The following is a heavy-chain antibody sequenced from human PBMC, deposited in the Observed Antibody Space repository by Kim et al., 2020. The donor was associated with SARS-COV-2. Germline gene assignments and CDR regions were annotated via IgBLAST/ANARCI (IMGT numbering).Heavy chain of an antibody. CDR2: IIPILGIA. Sequence: SVKVSCKASGGTFSSYAISWVRQAPGQGLEWMGRIIPILGIANYAQKFQGRVTITADKSTSTAYMKLSSLRSEDTAVYYCARVRYSSSPYYYYYYMDVW. J-gene: IGHJ6*03. CDR1: GGTFSSYA. V-gene: IGHV1-69*04. D-gene: IGHD6-6*01. CDR3: ARVRYSSSPYYYYYYMDV.